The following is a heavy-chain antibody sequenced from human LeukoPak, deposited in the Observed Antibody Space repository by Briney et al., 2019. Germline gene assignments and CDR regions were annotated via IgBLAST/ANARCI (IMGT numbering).Heavy chain of an antibody. CDR2: IYYSGST. CDR1: GGSISSGGYS. D-gene: IGHD5/OR15-5a*01. V-gene: IGHV4-31*03. CDR3: ARDSSVYLPPYYYYGMDV. J-gene: IGHJ6*02. Sequence: PSETLSLTCTVSGGSISSGGYSWNWIRQHPGKGLEWIGYIYYSGSTYYNPSLKSRVTISVDTSKSQFSLKLSSVTAADTAVYYCARDSSVYLPPYYYYGMDVWGQGTTVTVSS.